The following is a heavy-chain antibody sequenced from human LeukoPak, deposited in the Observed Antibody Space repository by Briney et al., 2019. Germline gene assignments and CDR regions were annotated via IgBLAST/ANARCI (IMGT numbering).Heavy chain of an antibody. Sequence: GGSLRLSCAASGFTFSSYAMSWVRQAPGKGLEWVSAISGSGGSTYYADSVKGRFTISRDNSKNTLYLQMNSLKAEDTAVYYCAKDRHLIAVATLDYWGQGTLVTVSS. CDR2: ISGSGGST. J-gene: IGHJ4*02. D-gene: IGHD6-19*01. CDR1: GFTFSSYA. CDR3: AKDRHLIAVATLDY. V-gene: IGHV3-23*01.